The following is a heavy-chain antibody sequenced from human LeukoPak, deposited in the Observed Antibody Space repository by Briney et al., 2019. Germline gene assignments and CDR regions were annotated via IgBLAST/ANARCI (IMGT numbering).Heavy chain of an antibody. Sequence: SETLSLTCTVSGGSISSSYWSWIRQPAAQGLEWIGRICTSGTTEYNPSLKSRVTMSVDTSKNQFSLKLTSVTAADTAVYYCARDFGFGSAWGQGALVTVSS. D-gene: IGHD6-19*01. CDR3: ARDFGFGSA. V-gene: IGHV4-4*07. CDR1: GGSISSSY. J-gene: IGHJ5*02. CDR2: ICTSGTT.